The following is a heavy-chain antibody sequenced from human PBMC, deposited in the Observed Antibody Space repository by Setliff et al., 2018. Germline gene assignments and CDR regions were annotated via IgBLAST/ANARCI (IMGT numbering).Heavy chain of an antibody. J-gene: IGHJ5*02. V-gene: IGHV3-7*03. CDR3: TRDVYDFRTGEAGP. D-gene: IGHD3-3*01. Sequence: LRLSCAASGFTFSSLWMAWVRQAPGRGLEWVANINQDGSAQYYVDSVKGRFTISRDNAKNSLYLQMNSLRAEDTAVYYCTRDVYDFRTGEAGPWGQGARVTVSS. CDR2: INQDGSAQ. CDR1: GFTFSSLW.